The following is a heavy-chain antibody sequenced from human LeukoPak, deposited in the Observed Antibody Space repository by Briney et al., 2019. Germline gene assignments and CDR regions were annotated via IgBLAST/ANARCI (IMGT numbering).Heavy chain of an antibody. CDR3: AGHHPRNTVDF. D-gene: IGHD2/OR15-2a*01. CDR2: ISDRGSI. CDR1: GVSICSFY. V-gene: IGHV4-59*08. J-gene: IGHJ4*02. Sequence: PSETLSLTATVSGVSICSFYWSWMGQPPGQGRKGIVYISDRGSINYTPTLQSRVTISLDTSKNPFSLKLSSVTAADTAVYYCAGHHPRNTVDFWGQGTLVTVSS.